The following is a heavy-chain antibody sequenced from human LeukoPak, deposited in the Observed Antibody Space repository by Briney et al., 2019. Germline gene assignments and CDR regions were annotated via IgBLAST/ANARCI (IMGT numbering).Heavy chain of an antibody. V-gene: IGHV4-59*08. CDR1: GGSISSYY. J-gene: IGHJ5*02. CDR2: IYYSGST. D-gene: IGHD2-21*02. Sequence: SETLSLTCTVSGGSISSYYWSWIRQPPGKGLEWIGYIYYSGSTDYNPSLKSRVTISVDTSKNQFSLKLSSVTAADTAVYYCARLTANWFDPWGQGTLVTVSS. CDR3: ARLTANWFDP.